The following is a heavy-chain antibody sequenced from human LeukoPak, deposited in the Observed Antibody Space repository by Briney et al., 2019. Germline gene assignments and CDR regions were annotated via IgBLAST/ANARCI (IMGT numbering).Heavy chain of an antibody. D-gene: IGHD6-13*01. Sequence: SETLSLTCTVSGGSISSYYWSWIRQPPGKGLEWIGYIYYSGSTNYNPSLKSRVTISVDTSKNQFSLKLSSVTAADTAVYYCARVRDAVGSSWYEAGGYFDYWGQGTLVTVSS. V-gene: IGHV4-59*01. J-gene: IGHJ4*02. CDR1: GGSISSYY. CDR3: ARVRDAVGSSWYEAGGYFDY. CDR2: IYYSGST.